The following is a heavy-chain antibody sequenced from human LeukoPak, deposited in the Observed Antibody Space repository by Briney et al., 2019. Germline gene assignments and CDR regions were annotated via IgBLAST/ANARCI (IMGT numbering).Heavy chain of an antibody. V-gene: IGHV4-59*01. Sequence: SETLSLTCTVSGGSISSYYWSWIRQPPGKGLEWIGYIYCSGSTNYNPSLKSRVTISVDTSKNQFSLKLSSVTAADTAVYYCARAASNYYYYGMDVWGQGTTVTVS. CDR2: IYCSGST. CDR1: GGSISSYY. CDR3: ARAASNYYYYGMDV. J-gene: IGHJ6*02.